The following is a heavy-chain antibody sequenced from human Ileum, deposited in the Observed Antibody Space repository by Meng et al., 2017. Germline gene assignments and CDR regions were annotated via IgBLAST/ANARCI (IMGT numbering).Heavy chain of an antibody. CDR1: GGTFSSYA. CDR3: AGGDYYGSGSYYLFDY. V-gene: IGHV1-69*06. CDR2: IIPIFGTA. Sequence: SVKVSCKASGGTFSSYAISWVRQAPGQGLEWMGGIIPIFGTANYAQKFQGRVTITADKSTSTAYMELSSLRSEDTAVYYCAGGDYYGSGSYYLFDYWGQGTLVTVSS. J-gene: IGHJ4*02. D-gene: IGHD3-10*01.